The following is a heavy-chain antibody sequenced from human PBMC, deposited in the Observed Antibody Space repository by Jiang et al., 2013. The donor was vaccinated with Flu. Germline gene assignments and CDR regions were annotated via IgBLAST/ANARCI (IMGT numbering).Heavy chain of an antibody. J-gene: IGHJ6*02. D-gene: IGHD6-19*01. CDR1: GGSFSGYY. V-gene: IGHV4-34*01. CDR3: ASHIAVAGGQGAYYYYYGMDV. Sequence: VLLKPSETLSLTCAVYGGSFSGYYWSWIRQPPGKGLEWIGEINHSGSTNYNPSLKSRVAISVDTSKNQFSLKLSSVTAADTAVYYCASHIAVAGGQGAYYYYYGMDVWGQGTTVTVSS. CDR2: INHSGST.